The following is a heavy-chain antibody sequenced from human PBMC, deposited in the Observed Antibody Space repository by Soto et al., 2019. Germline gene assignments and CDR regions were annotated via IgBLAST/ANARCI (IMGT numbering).Heavy chain of an antibody. J-gene: IGHJ4*02. CDR1: GYTFSDYY. V-gene: IGHV1-2*02. CDR3: ARRSSGWSDY. Sequence: ASVKVSCKASGYTFSDYYIHWVRQAPGQGLWWMGWINPNSGGTNYAQKFQGRVTMTRDTSISTAYMELIRLTSDDTAMYYCARRSSGWSDYWGQGTLVTVSS. CDR2: INPNSGGT. D-gene: IGHD6-19*01.